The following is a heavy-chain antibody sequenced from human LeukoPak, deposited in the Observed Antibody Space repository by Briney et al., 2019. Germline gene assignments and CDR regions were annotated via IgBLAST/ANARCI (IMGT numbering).Heavy chain of an antibody. J-gene: IGHJ4*02. CDR3: AGIAARPGGFDY. CDR2: INHSGST. D-gene: IGHD6-6*01. Sequence: SETLSLTCAVYGGSFSGYYWSWIRQPPGRGLEWIGEINHSGSTNYNPSLKSRVTISVDTSKNQFSLKLSSVTAADTAVYYCAGIAARPGGFDYWGQGTLVTVSS. V-gene: IGHV4-34*01. CDR1: GGSFSGYY.